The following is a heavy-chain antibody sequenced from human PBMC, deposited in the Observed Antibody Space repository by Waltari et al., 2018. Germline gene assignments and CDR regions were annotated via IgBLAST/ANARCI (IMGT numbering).Heavy chain of an antibody. Sequence: QVHLVQSGAEVQKPGASVKVSCKASGYTFTSYGINWVRQAPGQGLDWMGWISGYNGNTKYAQKFRGRVTMTADTSTSTVYMELGSLKSDDTAIYYCARDLNEYCGGDCFTDYWGQGTLVTVSS. CDR1: GYTFTSYG. D-gene: IGHD2-21*02. CDR2: ISGYNGNT. CDR3: ARDLNEYCGGDCFTDY. V-gene: IGHV1-18*04. J-gene: IGHJ4*02.